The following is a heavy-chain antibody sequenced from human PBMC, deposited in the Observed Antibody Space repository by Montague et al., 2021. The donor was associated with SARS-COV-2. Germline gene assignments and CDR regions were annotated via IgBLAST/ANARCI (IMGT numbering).Heavy chain of an antibody. CDR3: TQERGPGRTTWHYFDY. J-gene: IGHJ4*02. CDR2: TYYRSKWYN. D-gene: IGHD1-14*01. Sequence: CAISGDSVSSNIAAWNWIRQSPSRGLEWLGRTYYRSKWYNDYAVSVRGRITISPDTSKNQFSLQLNSVTPEDMAVYYCTQERGPGRTTWHYFDYWGQGTLVTVSS. V-gene: IGHV6-1*01. CDR1: GDSVSSNIAA.